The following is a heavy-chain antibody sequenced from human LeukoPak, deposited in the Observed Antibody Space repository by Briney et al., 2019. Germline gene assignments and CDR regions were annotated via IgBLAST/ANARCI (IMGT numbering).Heavy chain of an antibody. CDR3: ARDGAAYSSSWSWDY. D-gene: IGHD6-13*01. V-gene: IGHV1-69*13. CDR1: GGTFSSYA. Sequence: GASVKVSCKASGGTFSSYAISWVRQAPGHGLEWMGGIIPIFGTANYAQKFQGRVTITADESTSTAYMELSSLRSEDTAVYYCARDGAAYSSSWSWDYWGQGTLVTVSS. J-gene: IGHJ4*02. CDR2: IIPIFGTA.